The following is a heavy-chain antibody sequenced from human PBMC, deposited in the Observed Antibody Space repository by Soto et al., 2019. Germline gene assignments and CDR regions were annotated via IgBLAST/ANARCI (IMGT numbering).Heavy chain of an antibody. CDR2: ITTSGGRS. CDR3: ARGLDACYYFAY. J-gene: IGHJ4*02. D-gene: IGHD2-2*03. V-gene: IGHV3-23*01. CDR1: GFNFSSYA. Sequence: EVQLLESGGRLIQPGGSLRLSCAASGFNFSSYAMSWIRQAPGKGPEWVAGITTSGGRSGYADSVKGRFTVSRDNSQHTMDLQLNSLRVDATVISYGARGLDACYYFAYWDQATLLTVSS.